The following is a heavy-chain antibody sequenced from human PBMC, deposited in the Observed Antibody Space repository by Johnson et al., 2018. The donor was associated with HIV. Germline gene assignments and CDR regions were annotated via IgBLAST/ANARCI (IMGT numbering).Heavy chain of an antibody. V-gene: IGHV3-30*03. CDR3: ARDPSSQYSRLTGDFGSFDM. D-gene: IGHD7-27*01. Sequence: QVQLVESGGGVVQPGRSLRLSCTVSGIIFSHYGMHWVRQAPGKGLEWVALISYDGIKTYYVDSVKARFTISRDNVKRSLYLQMNSLRVEDTALYYCARDPSSQYSRLTGDFGSFDMWGQGTMVIVAS. CDR2: ISYDGIKT. CDR1: GIIFSHYG. J-gene: IGHJ3*02.